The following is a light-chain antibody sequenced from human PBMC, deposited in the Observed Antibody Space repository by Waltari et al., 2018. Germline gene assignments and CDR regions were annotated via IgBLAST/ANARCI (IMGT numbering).Light chain of an antibody. Sequence: DAVLTQSPLSRPVTLGQPASISCRPSQRLLLSDGNTYLSWFQLRPGQSPRRLIYKVFNRDSGVPDRFSGSGSGTDFTLKISRVEAEDVGDYYCMQLTQWPWTFGQGTKVEIK. V-gene: IGKV2-30*02. CDR2: KVF. CDR1: QRLLLSDGNTY. J-gene: IGKJ1*01. CDR3: MQLTQWPWT.